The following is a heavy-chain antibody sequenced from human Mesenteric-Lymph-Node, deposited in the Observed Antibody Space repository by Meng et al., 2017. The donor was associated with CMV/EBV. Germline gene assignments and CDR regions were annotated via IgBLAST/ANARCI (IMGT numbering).Heavy chain of an antibody. J-gene: IGHJ4*02. D-gene: IGHD5-18*01. V-gene: IGHV3-23*01. Sequence: GGSLRLSCAASGFTFSTYAMSWVRQAPGKGLEWVSTSGKAGGTYYADSVKGRFTISRENSKNTLYLRMNSLSAEDTAVYYCATRDTAHYFDYWGQGILVTVSS. CDR3: ATRDTAHYFDY. CDR1: GFTFSTYA. CDR2: SGKAGGT.